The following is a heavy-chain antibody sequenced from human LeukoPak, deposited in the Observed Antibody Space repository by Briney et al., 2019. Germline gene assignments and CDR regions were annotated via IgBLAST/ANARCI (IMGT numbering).Heavy chain of an antibody. CDR1: GYSISSGYY. CDR3: ARFPGYSSSHHDY. Sequence: PSETLSLTCTVSGYSISSGYYWGWIRQPPGKGLEWIGSIYHSGSTNYNPSLKSRVTISVDTSKNQFSLKLSSVTAADTAVYYCARFPGYSSSHHDYWGQGTLVTVSS. J-gene: IGHJ4*02. CDR2: IYHSGST. D-gene: IGHD6-13*01. V-gene: IGHV4-38-2*02.